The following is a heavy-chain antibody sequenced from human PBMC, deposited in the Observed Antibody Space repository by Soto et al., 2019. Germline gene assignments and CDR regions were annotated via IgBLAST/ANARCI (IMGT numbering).Heavy chain of an antibody. CDR3: ARSGPYGDYDY. CDR2: IYIGGST. D-gene: IGHD4-17*01. V-gene: IGHV3-66*01. J-gene: IGHJ4*02. CDR1: GFTVSSNH. Sequence: EVQLVESGGGLVQPGGSLRLSCAASGFTVSSNHMSWVRQAPGKGLEWVSVIYIGGSTYYADSVKGRFTISRDNSKNTLYLQMDSLRAEDTAVYYCARSGPYGDYDYWGQGTLVTVSS.